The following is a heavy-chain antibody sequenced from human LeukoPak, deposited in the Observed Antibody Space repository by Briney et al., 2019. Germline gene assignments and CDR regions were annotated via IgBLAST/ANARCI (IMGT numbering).Heavy chain of an antibody. D-gene: IGHD3-10*01. Sequence: GGSLRHSCAASGFTFSSYAMSWVRQAPGKGLEWVSAISGSGGSTYYADSVKGRFTISRDNSKNTLYLQMNSLRAEDTAVYYCAKYMVRGVILYYYGMDVWGQGTTVTVSS. CDR3: AKYMVRGVILYYYGMDV. CDR2: ISGSGGST. V-gene: IGHV3-23*01. J-gene: IGHJ6*02. CDR1: GFTFSSYA.